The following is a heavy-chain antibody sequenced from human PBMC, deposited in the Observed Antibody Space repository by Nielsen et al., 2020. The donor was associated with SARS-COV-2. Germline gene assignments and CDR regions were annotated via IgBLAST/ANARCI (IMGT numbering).Heavy chain of an antibody. D-gene: IGHD3-22*01. J-gene: IGHJ4*02. CDR1: GYSFTSYW. V-gene: IGHV5-10-1*01. CDR2: IDPSDSYT. Sequence: GESLKISCKGSGYSFTSYWISWVRQMPGKGLEWMGRIDPSDSYTNYSPSFQGHVTISADKSISTAYLQWSSLKASDTAMYYCARLPLEYYYDSSGGVAGGDYWGQGTLVTVSS. CDR3: ARLPLEYYYDSSGGVAGGDY.